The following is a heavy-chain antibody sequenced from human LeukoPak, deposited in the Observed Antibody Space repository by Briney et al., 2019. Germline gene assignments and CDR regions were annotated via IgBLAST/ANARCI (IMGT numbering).Heavy chain of an antibody. D-gene: IGHD4-11*01. V-gene: IGHV5-51*01. Sequence: GESLEISCKTSGFSFPIYWIGWVRQMPGKGLEWMGIIYPRDSDTRYSPSFQGQVTISADKSITTAYLQWSSLKASDTAMYYCAVGPGSNLFDSWGQGTLVSVSS. CDR1: GFSFPIYW. J-gene: IGHJ4*02. CDR3: AVGPGSNLFDS. CDR2: IYPRDSDT.